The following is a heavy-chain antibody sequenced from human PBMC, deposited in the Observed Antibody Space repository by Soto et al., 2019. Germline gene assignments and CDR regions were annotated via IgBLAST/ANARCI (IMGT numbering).Heavy chain of an antibody. V-gene: IGHV3-30*18. D-gene: IGHD5-18*01. J-gene: IGHJ4*02. CDR3: AKGFSYSVIDY. Sequence: QVQLVESGGGVVQPGRSLRLSCAASGFTFSNYGMHWVRQAPGKGLEWVAVISYDGSNKYYADSVKGRFTISRDNSKNTLYLQMSSLRAEDTAVDYCAKGFSYSVIDYWGQGTLVTVSS. CDR2: ISYDGSNK. CDR1: GFTFSNYG.